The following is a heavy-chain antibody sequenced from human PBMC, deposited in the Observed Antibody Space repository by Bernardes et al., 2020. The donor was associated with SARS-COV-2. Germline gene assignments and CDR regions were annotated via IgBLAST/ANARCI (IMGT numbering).Heavy chain of an antibody. Sequence: GGSLRLSCAASGLTVSGNCMTWVRQAPGKGLEWVSMIYSGGRTYYADSVKGRFTISRDNPENTLYLQMNTLRAEDTAVYYCARGITSYFYDDSGYLGDAFDMWGQGTMVTVSS. J-gene: IGHJ3*02. CDR2: IYSGGRT. D-gene: IGHD3-22*01. CDR1: GLTVSGNC. V-gene: IGHV3-53*01. CDR3: ARGITSYFYDDSGYLGDAFDM.